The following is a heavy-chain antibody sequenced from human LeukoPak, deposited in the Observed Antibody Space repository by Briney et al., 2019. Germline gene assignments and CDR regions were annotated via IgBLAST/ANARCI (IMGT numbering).Heavy chain of an antibody. CDR3: AREEHNWFDP. CDR2: ISAYNGHT. V-gene: IGHV1-18*01. Sequence: ASVKVSCKASGYTFTSYGISWVRQAPGQGLEWMGWISAYNGHTNYAQKLQGRVSMTTDTSTSTAYMELRSLRSHDTAVYYCAREEHNWFDPWGQGSLVTVSS. J-gene: IGHJ5*02. D-gene: IGHD1-1*01. CDR1: GYTFTSYG.